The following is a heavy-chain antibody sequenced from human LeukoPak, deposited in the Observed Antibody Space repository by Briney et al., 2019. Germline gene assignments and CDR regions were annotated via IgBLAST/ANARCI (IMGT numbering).Heavy chain of an antibody. CDR1: GFIFSNYA. CDR2: IRYDGSNK. J-gene: IGHJ4*02. CDR3: AKAIHSSSSGVVDY. Sequence: GGTLSLSCAASGFIFSNYAMHWGRQAPGQGLGRVTIIRYDGSNKYYAESVKGRFTISRDNSKNTLYLQMNSLRAEDTAVYYCAKAIHSSSSGVVDYWGQGTLVTVSS. D-gene: IGHD6-6*01. V-gene: IGHV3-30*02.